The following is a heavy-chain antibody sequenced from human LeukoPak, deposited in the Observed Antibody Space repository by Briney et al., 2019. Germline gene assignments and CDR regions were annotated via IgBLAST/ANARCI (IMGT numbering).Heavy chain of an antibody. CDR3: AREGASRFTAAFDI. J-gene: IGHJ3*02. CDR2: ISSSSSYI. D-gene: IGHD3-10*01. CDR1: GFTFSSYS. V-gene: IGHV3-21*01. Sequence: GGSLRLSCAASGFTFSSYSMNWVRQAPGKGLEWVSSISSSSSYIYYADSVKGRFTISRDNAKNSLYLQMNSLRAEDTAVYYCAREGASRFTAAFDIWGQGTMVTVSS.